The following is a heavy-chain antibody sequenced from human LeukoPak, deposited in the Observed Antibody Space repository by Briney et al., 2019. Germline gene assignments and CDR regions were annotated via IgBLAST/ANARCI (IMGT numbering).Heavy chain of an antibody. V-gene: IGHV3-23*01. CDR1: GFTFSSYA. Sequence: GGSLRLSCAASGFTFSSYAMSWVRQAPGKGLEWVSAISGSGGSTYYADSVKGRFTISRDSSKNTLYLQMNSLRAEDTAVYYCAKDGTYYYGSGNFDYWGQGTLVTVSS. CDR2: ISGSGGST. J-gene: IGHJ4*02. CDR3: AKDGTYYYGSGNFDY. D-gene: IGHD3-10*01.